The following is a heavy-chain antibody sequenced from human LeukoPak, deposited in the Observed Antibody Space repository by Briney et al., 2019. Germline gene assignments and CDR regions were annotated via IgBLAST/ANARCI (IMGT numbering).Heavy chain of an antibody. J-gene: IGHJ3*02. V-gene: IGHV1-24*01. CDR2: FDPEDGET. CDR3: ARPIFRGLEWPHDAFDI. D-gene: IGHD3-3*01. CDR1: GYTLTELS. Sequence: ASVKVSCKVSGYTLTELSMHWVRQAPGKGLEWMGGFDPEDGETIYAQKFQGRVTMTEDTSTDTAYMELSSLRSEDTAVYYCARPIFRGLEWPHDAFDIWGQGTMVTVSS.